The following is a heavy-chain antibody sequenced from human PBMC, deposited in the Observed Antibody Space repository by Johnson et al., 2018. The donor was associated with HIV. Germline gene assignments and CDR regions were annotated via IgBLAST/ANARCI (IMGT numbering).Heavy chain of an antibody. Sequence: VQLVESGGGLVQPGGSLRLSCVASGFTFSSYWMHWVRQAPGKGLVWVSRINSDGSSTSYADSVKGRFTISRDNAKNTLYLQMNSLRAEDTAVYYCAVVALPMYWYDAFDIWGQGTMVIVSS. J-gene: IGHJ3*02. D-gene: IGHD2-21*01. CDR1: GFTFSSYW. CDR2: INSDGSST. V-gene: IGHV3-74*01. CDR3: AVVALPMYWYDAFDI.